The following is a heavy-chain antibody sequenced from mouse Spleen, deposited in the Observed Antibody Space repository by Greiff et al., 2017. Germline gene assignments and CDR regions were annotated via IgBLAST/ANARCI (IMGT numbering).Heavy chain of an antibody. CDR2: IYPGSGST. CDR3: ARERDYDRWFAY. V-gene: IGHV1-55*01. J-gene: IGHJ3*01. D-gene: IGHD2-4*01. CDR1: GYTFTSYG. Sequence: QVQLQQPGAELVKPGASVKMSCKASGYTFTSYGITWVKQRPGQGLEWIGDIYPGSGSTNYNEKFKSKATLTVDTSSSTAYMQLSSLTSEDSAVYYCARERDYDRWFAYWGQGTLVTVSA.